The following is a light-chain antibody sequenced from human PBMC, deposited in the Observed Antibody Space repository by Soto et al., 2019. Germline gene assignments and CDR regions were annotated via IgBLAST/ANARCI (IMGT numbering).Light chain of an antibody. V-gene: IGKV1-9*01. Sequence: DIQLTQSPSFLSASVGDRVTITCRASQGINDYLACYQQNPGKAPKLLIYAASTLHREVPSKFSGSASGTEFTLTISSLQPEDFATYYCQQFNVYPLTFGGGTKVEIK. J-gene: IGKJ4*01. CDR3: QQFNVYPLT. CDR2: AAS. CDR1: QGINDY.